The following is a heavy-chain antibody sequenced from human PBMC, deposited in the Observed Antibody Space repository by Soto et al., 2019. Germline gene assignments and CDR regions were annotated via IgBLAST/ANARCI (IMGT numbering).Heavy chain of an antibody. CDR1: GGSFSGYY. CDR2: INHSGST. CDR3: ARGLTDIAAAGTQGVRPYFDY. D-gene: IGHD6-13*01. V-gene: IGHV4-34*01. J-gene: IGHJ4*02. Sequence: SETLSLTCAVYGGSFSGYYWSWIRQPPGKGLEWIGEINHSGSTNYNPSLKSRVTISVDTSKNQFSLKLSSVTAADTAVYYCARGLTDIAAAGTQGVRPYFDYWGQGTLVTVSS.